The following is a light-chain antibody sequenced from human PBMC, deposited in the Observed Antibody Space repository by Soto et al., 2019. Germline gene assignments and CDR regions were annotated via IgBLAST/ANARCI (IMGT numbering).Light chain of an antibody. Sequence: QSALTQPASVSGSPGQAITISCTGTSSDVGGYTYVSWYQQHPGKAPKFIIYDVSNRPSGVSNRFSGSKSGNTASLTISGRQAEEEADYYCSSYTTSNTRQIVFGTGTKVTVL. V-gene: IGLV2-14*01. CDR3: SSYTTSNTRQIV. J-gene: IGLJ1*01. CDR2: DVS. CDR1: SSDVGGYTY.